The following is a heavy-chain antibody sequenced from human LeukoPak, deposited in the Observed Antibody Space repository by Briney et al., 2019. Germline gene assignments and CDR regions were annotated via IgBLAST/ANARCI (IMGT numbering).Heavy chain of an antibody. J-gene: IGHJ3*02. CDR1: GYSFTSYW. V-gene: IGHV5-51*01. D-gene: IGHD7-27*01. CDR3: ARHGERAFDI. Sequence: GKSLQISCMGSGYSFTSYWIGGVRQLPGKGLEWMGIIYPGDSDTRYSPSFQGQVTISADKSISTAYLQWSSLKASDTAMYYCARHGERAFDIWGQGTMVTVSS. CDR2: IYPGDSDT.